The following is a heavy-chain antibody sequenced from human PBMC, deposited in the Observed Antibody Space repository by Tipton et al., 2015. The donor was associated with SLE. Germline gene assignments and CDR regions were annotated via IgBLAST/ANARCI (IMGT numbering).Heavy chain of an antibody. D-gene: IGHD2-15*01. Sequence: SLRLSCAASGFTFSSYGIHWVRQAQRKGLEWVAVIWNDGINKYYADSVKGRFTISRDNSKNTLYLQMNSLRAEDTAMYYCARSSVTVVAATPLDCWGQGTLVTVTS. CDR1: GFTFSSYG. V-gene: IGHV3-33*01. CDR2: IWNDGINK. J-gene: IGHJ4*02. CDR3: ARSSVTVVAATPLDC.